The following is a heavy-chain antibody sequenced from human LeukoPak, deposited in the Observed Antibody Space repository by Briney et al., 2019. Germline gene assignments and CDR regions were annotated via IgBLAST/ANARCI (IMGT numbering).Heavy chain of an antibody. CDR2: IYYSGST. CDR3: ARDMIAAAGPDYYYYYSMDV. D-gene: IGHD6-13*01. J-gene: IGHJ6*02. V-gene: IGHV4-59*01. CDR1: GGPISSYY. Sequence: SETLSLTCTVSGGPISSYYWSWIRKPPGKGLEWIGYIYYSGSTNYNPSLKSRVTISVDTSKNQFSLELSSVTAADTAVYYCARDMIAAAGPDYYYYYSMDVWGRGTTVTVSS.